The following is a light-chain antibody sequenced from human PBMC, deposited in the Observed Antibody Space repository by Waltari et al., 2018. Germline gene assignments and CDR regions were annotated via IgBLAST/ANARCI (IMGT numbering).Light chain of an antibody. J-gene: IGKJ2*01. CDR2: RAS. CDR1: QNIGPW. V-gene: IGKV1-5*03. Sequence: DIQMTQSPSTVSASVGDRVTITCRTSQNIGPWLAWYQQKPGRAPNLLIDRASRLQSGVPSRFSGSGSGTEFTLTITSLQPDDIATYYCQQYESSSPYTFGPGTKLEIK. CDR3: QQYESSSPYT.